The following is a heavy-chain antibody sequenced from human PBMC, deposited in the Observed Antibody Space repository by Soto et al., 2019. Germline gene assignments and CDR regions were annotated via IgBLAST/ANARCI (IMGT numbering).Heavy chain of an antibody. V-gene: IGHV1-18*04. Sequence: QVQLVQSGAEVKKPGASVKVSCKASGYTFNMYGITWVRQAPGQGLEWMGWISAYNGNTNYEQKRQGRVTMTTDTSTSTAYMELRSLRSDDTAVDYCARQDVVVPRAIPEFDPWGQGTLVTVSS. CDR2: ISAYNGNT. D-gene: IGHD2-2*02. J-gene: IGHJ5*02. CDR1: GYTFNMYG. CDR3: ARQDVVVPRAIPEFDP.